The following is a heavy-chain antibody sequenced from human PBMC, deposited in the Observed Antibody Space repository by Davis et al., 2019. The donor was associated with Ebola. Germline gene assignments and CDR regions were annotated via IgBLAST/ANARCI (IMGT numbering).Heavy chain of an antibody. CDR2: ISSGGHDT. D-gene: IGHD5-24*01. J-gene: IGHJ2*01. V-gene: IGHV3-48*02. Sequence: GESLKISCGASGFTFSRHSMNWVRQAPGKRLEWIAFISSGGHDTYYADSVRGRFTISRDNAKNLLYLQLNSLRDEDTALYYCAKDAEDGSGNWFFDFRGRGALVTVSS. CDR1: GFTFSRHS. CDR3: AKDAEDGSGNWFFDF.